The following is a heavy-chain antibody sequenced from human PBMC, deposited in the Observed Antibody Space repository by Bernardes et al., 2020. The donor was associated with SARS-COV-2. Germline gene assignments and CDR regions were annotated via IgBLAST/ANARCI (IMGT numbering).Heavy chain of an antibody. V-gene: IGHV1-2*02. CDR1: GYTFTGYY. Sequence: ASVKVSCKASGYTFTGYYMHWVRQAPGQGLEWMGWINPNSGGTNYAQKFQGRVTMTRDTSISTAYMELSRQRSDDTAVYYCAIPPTNYDRYGMDVWGQGTTVTVSS. CDR3: AIPPTNYDRYGMDV. J-gene: IGHJ6*02. CDR2: INPNSGGT. D-gene: IGHD3-22*01.